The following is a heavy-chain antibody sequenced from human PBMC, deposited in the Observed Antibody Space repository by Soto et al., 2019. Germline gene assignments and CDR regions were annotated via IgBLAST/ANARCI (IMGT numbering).Heavy chain of an antibody. CDR2: IYTSGST. Sequence: QVQLQESGPGLVKPSETLSLTCTVSGGSISSYYWSWIRQPAGTGLEWIGRIYTSGSTNYNPSLKSRVTMSVDTSKNQFYLKLSSVTAADTAVYYCARLIAAAVPNWFDPWGQGTLVTVAS. CDR1: GGSISSYY. J-gene: IGHJ5*02. D-gene: IGHD6-13*01. V-gene: IGHV4-4*07. CDR3: ARLIAAAVPNWFDP.